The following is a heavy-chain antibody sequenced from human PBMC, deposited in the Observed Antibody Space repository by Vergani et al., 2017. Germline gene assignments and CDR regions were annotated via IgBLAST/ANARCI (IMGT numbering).Heavy chain of an antibody. CDR2: ISSSSSYI. J-gene: IGHJ5*02. V-gene: IGHV3-21*01. CDR3: AIDRAGGYDFWSGYYRNWFDP. CDR1: GFTFSSYS. Sequence: EVQLVESGGGLVKPGGSLRLSCAASGFTFSSYSMNWVRQAPGKGLEWVSSISSSSSYIYYADSVKGRFTISRDNAKNSLYLQMNSLRAEDTAVYYCAIDRAGGYDFWSGYYRNWFDPWGQGTLVTVSS. D-gene: IGHD3-3*01.